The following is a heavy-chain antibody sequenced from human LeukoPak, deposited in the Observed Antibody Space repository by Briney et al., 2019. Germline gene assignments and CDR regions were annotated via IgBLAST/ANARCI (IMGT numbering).Heavy chain of an antibody. CDR2: LRNDDGST. CDR1: GFTLTSYW. CDR3: ARGRAGGPDVFDM. V-gene: IGHV3-74*01. D-gene: IGHD6-13*01. J-gene: IGHJ3*02. Sequence: PGGSLRLSCAVSGFTLTSYWMHWVRQVPGKRLVWVARLRNDDGSTNYADSVKGRFTISRDSAKNTLYLQMITLRDEDTAMYYCARGRAGGPDVFDMWGQGTMVTVSS.